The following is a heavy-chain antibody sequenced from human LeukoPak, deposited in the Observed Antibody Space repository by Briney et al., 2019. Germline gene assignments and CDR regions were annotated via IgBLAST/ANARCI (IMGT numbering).Heavy chain of an antibody. Sequence: SETLSLTCAVYGGSFSGYYWSWIRQPPGKGLEWIGEINHSGSTNYNPSLKSRVTISVDTSKNQFSLKLSSVTAADTAVYYCARTGYGLLRHFDYWGQGTLVTVSS. CDR3: ARTGYGLLRHFDY. D-gene: IGHD3-3*01. J-gene: IGHJ4*02. V-gene: IGHV4-34*01. CDR1: GGSFSGYY. CDR2: INHSGST.